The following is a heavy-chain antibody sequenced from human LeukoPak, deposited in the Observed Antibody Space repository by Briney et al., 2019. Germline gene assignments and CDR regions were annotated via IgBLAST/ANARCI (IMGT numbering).Heavy chain of an antibody. V-gene: IGHV4-34*01. J-gene: IGHJ4*02. CDR3: ARGPEAPDY. Sequence: PSETLSLTCAVYGGSFSGYYWSWIRQPPGKGLEWIGEINHSGSTNYNPSLKSRVTISVDTSKNQFSLKLSSATAADTAVYYCARGPEAPDYWGQGTLVTVSS. CDR1: GGSFSGYY. CDR2: INHSGST.